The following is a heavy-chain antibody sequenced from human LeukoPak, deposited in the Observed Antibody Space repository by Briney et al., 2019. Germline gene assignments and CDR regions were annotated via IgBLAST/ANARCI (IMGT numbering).Heavy chain of an antibody. V-gene: IGHV4-4*07. CDR2: IYNSGNT. CDR3: ARDSPFSDALDI. CDR1: GDSIIGSYY. J-gene: IGHJ3*02. Sequence: SDSLSLTCTVSGDSIIGSYYWSWIRQPAGKGLEWIGRIYNSGNTNYNPSLKSRATMSVDTSKNQFSVNLRSGTAADTAVYYCARDSPFSDALDIWGQGTMVTVSS.